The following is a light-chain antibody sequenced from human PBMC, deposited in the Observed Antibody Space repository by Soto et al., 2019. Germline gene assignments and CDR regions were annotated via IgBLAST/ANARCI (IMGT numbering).Light chain of an antibody. CDR2: GAS. CDR3: QQYNNWPRT. Sequence: EIVMTQPPATLSVSPGERATLSCRASQSVGSDLAWYQQKPGQAPRLLIYGASTRATGIPARFSGSGSGTEFTLTISSLQSEDFAVYYCQQYNNWPRTFGQGTKVEIK. CDR1: QSVGSD. V-gene: IGKV3-15*01. J-gene: IGKJ1*01.